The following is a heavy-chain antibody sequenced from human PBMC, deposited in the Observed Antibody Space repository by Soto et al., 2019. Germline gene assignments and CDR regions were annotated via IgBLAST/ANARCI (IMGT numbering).Heavy chain of an antibody. CDR1: GFIFSTYG. CDR2: ISYDGSNE. V-gene: IGHV3-30*18. Sequence: QVQLVQSGGVVVQPGRSLRLSCVASGFIFSTYGMHWVRQVPGTGLEWVAHISYDGSNEYYADSVKGRFTVSRDNAKNTLDLQMNGLKTEDTALYYCTKEYIVGTTWGYFESWGQVALVIVSS. D-gene: IGHD1-1*01. J-gene: IGHJ4*02. CDR3: TKEYIVGTTWGYFES.